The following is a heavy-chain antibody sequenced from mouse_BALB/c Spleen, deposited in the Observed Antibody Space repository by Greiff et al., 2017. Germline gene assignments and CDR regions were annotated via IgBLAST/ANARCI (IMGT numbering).Heavy chain of an antibody. V-gene: IGHV1S81*02. CDR3: ARRNYYGSSYGYFDV. Sequence: VQLQQPGAELVKPGASVKLSCKASGYTFTSYWMHWVKQRPGQGLEWIGEINPSNGRTNYNEKFKSKATLTVDKSSSTAYTQLSSLTSEDSAVYYCARRNYYGSSYGYFDVWGAGTTVTVSS. CDR2: INPSNGRT. D-gene: IGHD1-1*01. CDR1: GYTFTSYW. J-gene: IGHJ1*01.